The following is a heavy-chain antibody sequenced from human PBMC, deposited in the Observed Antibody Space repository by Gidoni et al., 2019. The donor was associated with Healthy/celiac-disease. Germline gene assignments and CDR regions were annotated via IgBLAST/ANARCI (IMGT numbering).Heavy chain of an antibody. CDR2: INWNGGST. CDR1: GFTFDDYG. D-gene: IGHD6-19*01. Sequence: EVQLVESGGGVVRPGGSLRPSCAASGFTFDDYGMSWVRQAPGKGLEWVSGINWNGGSTGYADSVKGRFTISRDNAKNSLYLQMNSLRAEDTALYHCARGGAVAGTARRYYYYGMDVWGQGTTVTVSS. J-gene: IGHJ6*02. CDR3: ARGGAVAGTARRYYYYGMDV. V-gene: IGHV3-20*01.